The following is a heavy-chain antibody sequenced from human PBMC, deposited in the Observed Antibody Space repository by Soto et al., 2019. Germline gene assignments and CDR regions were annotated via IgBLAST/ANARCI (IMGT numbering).Heavy chain of an antibody. Sequence: ASVKVSCKASGDTFSSYAISWVRQAPGQGLEWMGGIIPIFGTANYAQKFQGRVTITADESTSTAYMELSSLRSEDTAVYYCARDRTGSGWYLDYWGQGTLVTVSS. V-gene: IGHV1-69*13. J-gene: IGHJ4*02. CDR3: ARDRTGSGWYLDY. CDR1: GDTFSSYA. D-gene: IGHD6-19*01. CDR2: IIPIFGTA.